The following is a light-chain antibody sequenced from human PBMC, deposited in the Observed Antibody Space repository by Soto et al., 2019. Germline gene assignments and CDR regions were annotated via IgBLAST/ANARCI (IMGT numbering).Light chain of an antibody. J-gene: IGLJ1*01. V-gene: IGLV1-44*01. CDR2: SYN. Sequence: QSVLTQPPSASGTPGQRVTISCSGSSSNIGSNTVNWYQQLPGTAPKLLIYSYNQRPSGVPDRFSGSKSGTSASLAISGLQSEDEADYYCAAWDDSLTGYVFGTGTKVTVL. CDR3: AAWDDSLTGYV. CDR1: SSNIGSNT.